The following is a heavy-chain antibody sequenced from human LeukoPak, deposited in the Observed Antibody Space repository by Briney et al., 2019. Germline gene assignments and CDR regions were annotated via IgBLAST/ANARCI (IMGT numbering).Heavy chain of an antibody. CDR1: GFTFSSYE. D-gene: IGHD5-18*01. V-gene: IGHV3-48*03. CDR2: ISSSASTI. J-gene: IGHJ6*03. CDR3: ARYSYGYPYYYYYYMDV. Sequence: GGSLRLSCAASGFTFSSYEMNWVRQAPGKGLEWVSYISSSASTIYYADSVRGRFTISRDNAKNSLYLQMNSLRAEDTAVYYCARYSYGYPYYYYYYMDVWGKGTTVTVSS.